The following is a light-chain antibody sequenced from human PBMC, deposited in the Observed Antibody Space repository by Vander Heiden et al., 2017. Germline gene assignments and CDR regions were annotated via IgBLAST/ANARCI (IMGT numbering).Light chain of an antibody. J-gene: IGKJ4*01. V-gene: IGKV1-33*01. CDR1: QAISTY. CDR2: DAS. Sequence: DIQMTHSPSSLSASVGDRVTITCQASQAISTYLNWYQQKPGKAPKLLIYDASNLETGVPSRFSGSGSGTDFTFTISSLQPEDIATYYCQQDYTLLLTFGGGTKVEIK. CDR3: QQDYTLLLT.